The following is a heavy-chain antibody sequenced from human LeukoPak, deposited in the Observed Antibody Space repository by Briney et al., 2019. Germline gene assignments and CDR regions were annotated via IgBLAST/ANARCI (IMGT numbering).Heavy chain of an antibody. CDR3: ARTGSGSYYYYYGMDV. CDR2: ISGSGGST. J-gene: IGHJ6*02. Sequence: PGGSLRLSCAASGFTFSSYAMSWVRQAPGKGLEWVSAISGSGGSTYYADSVKGRFTISRDNSKNTLYLQMNSLRAEDTAVYYCARTGSGSYYYYYGMDVWGQGTTVTVSS. V-gene: IGHV3-23*01. CDR1: GFTFSSYA. D-gene: IGHD3-10*01.